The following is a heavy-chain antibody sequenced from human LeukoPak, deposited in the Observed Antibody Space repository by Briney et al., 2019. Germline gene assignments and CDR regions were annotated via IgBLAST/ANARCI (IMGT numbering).Heavy chain of an antibody. V-gene: IGHV1-8*01. J-gene: IGHJ6*03. D-gene: IGHD5-18*01. CDR2: MNPNSGNT. Sequence: ASVKVSCKASGYTFTSYDINWVRQATGQGLEWMRWMNPNSGNTGYAQKFQGRVTMTRNTSISTAYMELSSLRSEDTAVYYCARDNGGTAMAYYYYYYMDVWGEGTTVIISS. CDR1: GYTFTSYD. CDR3: ARDNGGTAMAYYYYYYMDV.